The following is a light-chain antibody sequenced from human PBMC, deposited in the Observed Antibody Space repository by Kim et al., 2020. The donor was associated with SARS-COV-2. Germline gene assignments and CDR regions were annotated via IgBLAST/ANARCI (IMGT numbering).Light chain of an antibody. Sequence: QSALTQPASVSGSPGQSITISCTGTSSDIGDYDYVSWYQQHPGKAPKLIIFDVYDRPSGISSRFSGSKSGNTASLAISGLQAEDEATYYCSSYSITSSLIFGGGTQLTVL. CDR1: SSDIGDYDY. V-gene: IGLV2-14*03. CDR3: SSYSITSSLI. J-gene: IGLJ2*01. CDR2: DVY.